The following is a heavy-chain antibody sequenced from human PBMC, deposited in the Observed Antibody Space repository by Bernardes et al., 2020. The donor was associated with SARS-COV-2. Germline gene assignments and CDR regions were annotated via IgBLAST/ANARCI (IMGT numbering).Heavy chain of an antibody. CDR1: GYSISSSNW. CDR3: ARTNSGSSQAPFDS. CDR2: IYYSGNT. Sequence: SETLSLTCAVSGYSISSSNWWGWIRQPPGKGLEWIGHIYYSGNTYYNPSLKSRVTMSVDTSKNQFSLKLNSVTAVDTAVYYCARTNSGSSQAPFDSWGQGTLVTVSS. V-gene: IGHV4-28*01. J-gene: IGHJ4*02. D-gene: IGHD1-26*01.